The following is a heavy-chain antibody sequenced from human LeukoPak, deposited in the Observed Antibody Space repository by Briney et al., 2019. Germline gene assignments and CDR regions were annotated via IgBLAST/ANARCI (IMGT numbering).Heavy chain of an antibody. V-gene: IGHV3-21*01. CDR3: ASGHFSYYDILTGYYGSWFDP. J-gene: IGHJ5*02. CDR2: ISSSSSYI. D-gene: IGHD3-9*01. CDR1: GFTFSSYS. Sequence: GGSLRLSCAASGFTFSSYSMNWVRQAPGKGLEWVSSISSSSSYIYYADSVKGRFTISRDNAKNSLYLQMNSLRAEDTAVYYCASGHFSYYDILTGYYGSWFDPWGQGTLVTVSS.